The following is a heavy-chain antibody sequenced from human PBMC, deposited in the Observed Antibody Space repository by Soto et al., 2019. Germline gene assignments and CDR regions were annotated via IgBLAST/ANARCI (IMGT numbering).Heavy chain of an antibody. CDR3: ARQMTGTTAFDY. V-gene: IGHV4-4*02. CDR1: SGSISTSNW. CDR2: IYHSGST. J-gene: IGHJ4*02. Sequence: QVQLQESGPGLVKPSGTLSLTCDVSSGSISTSNWWIWVRQPPGKVLEWIGEIYHSGSTNYNPSLKSRVTMSVDKSKNQFSLNLSSVTAADTAVYVCARQMTGTTAFDYWGQGTLVTVSS. D-gene: IGHD1-7*01.